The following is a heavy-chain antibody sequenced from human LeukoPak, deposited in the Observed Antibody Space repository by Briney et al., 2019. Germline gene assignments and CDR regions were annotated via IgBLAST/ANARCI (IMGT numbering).Heavy chain of an antibody. V-gene: IGHV3-53*01. Sequence: PGGSLRLSCAASGFTVSNKYMTWVRPAPGKGLEWVSLIYSDGRTYYADSVKGRCTISRDNSKNTLYLQMNSLRVEDTAVYYCARGLFLSGYLDAFDIWGQGTVVTVSS. D-gene: IGHD3-22*01. J-gene: IGHJ3*02. CDR2: IYSDGRT. CDR3: ARGLFLSGYLDAFDI. CDR1: GFTVSNKY.